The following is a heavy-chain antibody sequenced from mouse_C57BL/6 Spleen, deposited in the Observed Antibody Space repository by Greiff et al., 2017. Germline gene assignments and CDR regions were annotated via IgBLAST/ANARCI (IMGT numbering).Heavy chain of an antibody. CDR1: GYAFSSYW. J-gene: IGHJ4*01. V-gene: IGHV1-80*01. CDR3: ARSRWALPMDY. D-gene: IGHD1-1*02. Sequence: QVQLQQSGAELVKPGASVKISCKASGYAFSSYWMNWVKQRPGKGLEWIGQIYPGDGDTNYNGKFKGKATLTADKSSSTAYMQLSSLTSEDSAVYFCARSRWALPMDYWGQGTSVTVSS. CDR2: IYPGDGDT.